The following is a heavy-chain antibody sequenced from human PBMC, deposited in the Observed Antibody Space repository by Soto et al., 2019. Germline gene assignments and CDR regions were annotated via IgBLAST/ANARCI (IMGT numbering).Heavy chain of an antibody. J-gene: IGHJ5*02. V-gene: IGHV4-39*01. CDR2: IYYSGST. CDR1: GGSISSSSYY. CDR3: ARRRSSYPPNWFDP. D-gene: IGHD6-13*01. Sequence: PSETLSLTCTVSGGSISSSSYYWGWIRQPPGKGLEWIGSIYYSGSTYYNPSLKSRVTISVDTSKNQFSLKLSSVTAADTAVYYCARRRSSYPPNWFDPWGQGTLVTVSS.